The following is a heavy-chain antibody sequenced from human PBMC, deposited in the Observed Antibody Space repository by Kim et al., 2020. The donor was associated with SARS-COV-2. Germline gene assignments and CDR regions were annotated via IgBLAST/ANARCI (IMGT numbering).Heavy chain of an antibody. CDR1: GGSISSYY. CDR2: TYYSGST. D-gene: IGHD6-13*01. Sequence: SETLSLTCTVSGGSISSYYWSWIRQPPGKGLEWIGYTYYSGSTNYNPSLKSRVTISVDTSKNQFSLKLSSVTAADTAVYYCARVGGLAAAAAHGGWFDPWGKGSLVTVSS. J-gene: IGHJ5*02. V-gene: IGHV4-59*01. CDR3: ARVGGLAAAAAHGGWFDP.